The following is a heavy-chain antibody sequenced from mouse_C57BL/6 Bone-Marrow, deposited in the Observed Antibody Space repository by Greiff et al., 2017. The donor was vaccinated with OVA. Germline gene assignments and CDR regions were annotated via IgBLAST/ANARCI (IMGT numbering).Heavy chain of an antibody. CDR2: INPNNGGT. D-gene: IGHD2-2*01. Sequence: EVKLMESGPELVKPGASVKMSCKASGYTFTDYNVHWVKQSHGQSLEWIGYINPNNGGTSYNQKFKGKATLTVNKSSSTAYMELRSLTSEDSAVYYCARWGYPAWFAYWGQGTLVTVSA. J-gene: IGHJ3*01. CDR3: ARWGYPAWFAY. V-gene: IGHV1-22*01. CDR1: GYTFTDYN.